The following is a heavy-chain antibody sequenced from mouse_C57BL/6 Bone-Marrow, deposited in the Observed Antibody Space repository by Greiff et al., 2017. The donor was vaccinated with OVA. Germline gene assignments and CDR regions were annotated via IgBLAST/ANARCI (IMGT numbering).Heavy chain of an antibody. CDR1: GYSFTGYF. V-gene: IGHV1-20*01. D-gene: IGHD1-1*01. Sequence: VQLQQSGPELVKPGDSVKISCKASGYSFTGYFMNWVMQSPGKSLEWIGRINPYNGDTFYNQKFKGKATLTVDKSSSTAHMELRSLTSEDSAVYYCARGDGSSYEGYFDYWGQGTTLTVSS. CDR3: ARGDGSSYEGYFDY. J-gene: IGHJ2*01. CDR2: INPYNGDT.